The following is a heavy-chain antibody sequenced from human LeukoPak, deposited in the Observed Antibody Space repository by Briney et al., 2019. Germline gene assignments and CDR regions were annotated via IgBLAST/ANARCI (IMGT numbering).Heavy chain of an antibody. CDR3: ARGRDAFDY. J-gene: IGHJ4*02. CDR1: GGSISDYY. Sequence: KASETLSLTCTVSGGSISDYYWSWIRQPPGKGLEWIGYISYSGSTNYNPSLRSRVTTSADTSKNQFPLRLTSVTAADTAVYYCARGRDAFDYWGQGTLVTVSS. V-gene: IGHV4-59*01. D-gene: IGHD5-24*01. CDR2: ISYSGST.